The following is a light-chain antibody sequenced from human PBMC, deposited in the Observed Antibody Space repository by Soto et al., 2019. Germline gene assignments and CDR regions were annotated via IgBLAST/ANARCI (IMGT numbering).Light chain of an antibody. CDR1: QSVGNY. Sequence: EIVWTQSPATLSLSPGERATLSCRASQSVGNYFTWYPPKPGQAPSLLIYDASNRATGIPARFSGTGSGTDFTLTIRSLEPEDFAVYYCQQRINSITFGQGTRLEIK. CDR2: DAS. CDR3: QQRINSIT. V-gene: IGKV3-11*01. J-gene: IGKJ5*01.